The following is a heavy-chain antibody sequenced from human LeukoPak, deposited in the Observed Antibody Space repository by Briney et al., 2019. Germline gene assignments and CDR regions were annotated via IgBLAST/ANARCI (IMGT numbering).Heavy chain of an antibody. V-gene: IGHV3-9*01. CDR3: TTLRPYIQPR. D-gene: IGHD5-18*01. J-gene: IGHJ3*01. Sequence: GGSLRLSCAASGFTFSSYWMHWVRQARGKGLEWVSGMSWNSGSIGYADSVKGRFTISRDNAKNSLYLQMNSLKTEDTAVYYCTTLRPYIQPRWGQGTMVTVSS. CDR2: MSWNSGSI. CDR1: GFTFSSYW.